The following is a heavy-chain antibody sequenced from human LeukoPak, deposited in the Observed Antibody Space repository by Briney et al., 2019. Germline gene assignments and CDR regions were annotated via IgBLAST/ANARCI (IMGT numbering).Heavy chain of an antibody. Sequence: GGSLRLSCAASGFTFSSYAMHWVRQAPGKGLEYVSAISSNGGSTYYANSVKGRFTISRDNSKNTLYLQMGSLRAEDMAVYYCARDGLLSSGWTSDYWGQGTLVTVSS. CDR3: ARDGLLSSGWTSDY. J-gene: IGHJ4*02. CDR1: GFTFSSYA. CDR2: ISSNGGST. D-gene: IGHD6-19*01. V-gene: IGHV3-64*01.